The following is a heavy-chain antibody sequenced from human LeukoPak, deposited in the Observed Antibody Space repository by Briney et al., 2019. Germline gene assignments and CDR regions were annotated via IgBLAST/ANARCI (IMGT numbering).Heavy chain of an antibody. CDR1: GFSFNSYA. Sequence: GGSLRLSCAASGFSFNSYAMSWVRQAPGKGLEWVSGISSGGTTYYADSVKGRFTFSRDKSKNTVYLQMNSLRADDTAVYYCAKDRGSGWPAVFDYWGQGTLVTVSS. CDR2: ISSGGTT. V-gene: IGHV3-23*01. D-gene: IGHD6-19*01. CDR3: AKDRGSGWPAVFDY. J-gene: IGHJ4*02.